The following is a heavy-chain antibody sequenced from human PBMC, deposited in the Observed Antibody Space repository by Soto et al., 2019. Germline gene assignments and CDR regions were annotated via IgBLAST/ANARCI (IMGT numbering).Heavy chain of an antibody. J-gene: IGHJ5*02. D-gene: IGHD3-10*01. V-gene: IGHV3-23*01. CDR1: GFTFSSYS. CDR3: SKWSGFGDA. CDR2: ISDSGGKT. Sequence: EVQLTESGGGLVQPGGSLRLSCAASGFTFSSYSMTWVRQAPGKGLEWVSGISDSGGKTWYADSVKGRFTISRDTSKTTLFLQMNSLRAEATAVYFCSKWSGFGDAWGQGTLVTVSS.